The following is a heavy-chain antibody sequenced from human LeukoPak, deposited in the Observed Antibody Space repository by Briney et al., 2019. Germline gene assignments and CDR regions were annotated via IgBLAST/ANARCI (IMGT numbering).Heavy chain of an antibody. CDR1: GFTFSNYY. CDR3: ARGWTFDI. D-gene: IGHD3-3*01. V-gene: IGHV3-74*01. Sequence: GGSLRLSCAASGFTFSNYYMNWVRQAPGKGLVWVSRINSDGSSTNYADSVKGRFTISRDNAKNTLYLQMNSLRVEDTAVYYCARGWTFDIWGQGTMVTASS. CDR2: INSDGSST. J-gene: IGHJ3*02.